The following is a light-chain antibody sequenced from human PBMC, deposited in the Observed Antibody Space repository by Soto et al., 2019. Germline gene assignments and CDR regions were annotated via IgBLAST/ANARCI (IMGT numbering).Light chain of an antibody. CDR2: GAS. V-gene: IGKV3-20*01. J-gene: IGKJ1*01. CDR3: QQYGSSRT. CDR1: QSVSSSY. Sequence: EIVLTQSPGTLSLSPGERATLSCRASQSVSSSYLAWYQQKPGQAPRLLIYGASSRATGIPDRFSGSGSGTDFTLTITRLEPEAFAVYYCQQYGSSRTFGPGTKVELK.